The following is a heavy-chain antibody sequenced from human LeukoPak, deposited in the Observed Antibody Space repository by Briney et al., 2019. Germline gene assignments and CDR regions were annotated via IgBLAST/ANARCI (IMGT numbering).Heavy chain of an antibody. Sequence: GESLKISCKTSGYTFRSHWIAWVRQVPGKGLEWMGIFDPADSEIRYSPSLEGQATISVDKSNTTAFLQWTSLKASDTATYYCAKTITIFGGTYGMDVWGQGTTVSVAS. CDR1: GYTFRSHW. D-gene: IGHD3-3*01. V-gene: IGHV5-51*01. J-gene: IGHJ6*02. CDR2: FDPADSEI. CDR3: AKTITIFGGTYGMDV.